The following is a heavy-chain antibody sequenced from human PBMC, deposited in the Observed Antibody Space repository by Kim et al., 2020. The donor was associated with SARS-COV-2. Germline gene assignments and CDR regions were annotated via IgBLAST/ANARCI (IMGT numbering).Heavy chain of an antibody. CDR1: GGSISSSSYY. V-gene: IGHV4-39*01. Sequence: SETLSLTCTVSGGSISSSSYYWGWIRQPPGKGLEWIGSIYYSGSTYYNPSLKSRVTISVDTSKNQFSLKLSSVTAADTAVYYCARPRTYYYGSGSSNWFDPWGQGTLVTVSS. CDR2: IYYSGST. J-gene: IGHJ5*02. D-gene: IGHD3-10*01. CDR3: ARPRTYYYGSGSSNWFDP.